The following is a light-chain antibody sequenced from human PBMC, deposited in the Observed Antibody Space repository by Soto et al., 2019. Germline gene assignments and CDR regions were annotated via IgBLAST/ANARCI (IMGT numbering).Light chain of an antibody. Sequence: QSALTQPASVSGSPGQSVTISCTGTSIDVGGYNYVSWYQQHPGKAPKRMIYEVTKRPSGVPDRFSGSKSGNTASLTVSGLQAEDEADYYCSSYAGTAYVFGTGTKVTVL. CDR2: EVT. J-gene: IGLJ1*01. CDR3: SSYAGTAYV. V-gene: IGLV2-8*01. CDR1: SIDVGGYNY.